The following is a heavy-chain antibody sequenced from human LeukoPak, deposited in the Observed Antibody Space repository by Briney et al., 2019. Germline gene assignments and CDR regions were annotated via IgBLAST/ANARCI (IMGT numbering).Heavy chain of an antibody. Sequence: GGSLRLSCAASGFSFSSYGIVWVRQAPGKGLEWLAVISFDGSETFYADSVEGRFSISRDYSRNAFLQMNSLRPDDTAVYYYARDRGYTLRGLAVWGRGTTVIVS. V-gene: IGHV3-30*03. CDR3: ARDRGYTLRGLAV. CDR1: GFSFSSYG. D-gene: IGHD2-2*02. J-gene: IGHJ6*02. CDR2: ISFDGSET.